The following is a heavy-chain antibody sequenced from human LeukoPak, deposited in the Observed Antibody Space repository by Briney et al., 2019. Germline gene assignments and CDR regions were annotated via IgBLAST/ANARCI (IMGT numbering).Heavy chain of an antibody. V-gene: IGHV3-30*04. CDR3: AALDGYSYGPFDY. CDR1: GFTFSSYA. D-gene: IGHD5-18*01. CDR2: ISYDGSNK. J-gene: IGHJ4*02. Sequence: GGSLRLSCAASGFTFSSYAMHWVRQAPGKGLEWVAVISYDGSNKYYADSVKGRFTISRDNSKNTLYLQMNSLRAEDTALYYCAALDGYSYGPFDYWGQGTLVTVSS.